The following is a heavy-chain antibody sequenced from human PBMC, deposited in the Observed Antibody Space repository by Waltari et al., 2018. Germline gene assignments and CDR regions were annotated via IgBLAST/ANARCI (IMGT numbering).Heavy chain of an antibody. J-gene: IGHJ4*02. CDR2: IKEDGSEK. Sequence: EVQLVESGGGLAQPGGSLRLSCAASGLSFSNYWMTWVRQASGKGAEVVDNIKEDGSEKYYMDSVKGRVTISRDNAKNSLYLQMNNLRVEDTAVYYCTRGGRDSSWYWRDWGQGTLVTVSS. V-gene: IGHV3-7*01. D-gene: IGHD6-13*01. CDR3: TRGGRDSSWYWRD. CDR1: GLSFSNYW.